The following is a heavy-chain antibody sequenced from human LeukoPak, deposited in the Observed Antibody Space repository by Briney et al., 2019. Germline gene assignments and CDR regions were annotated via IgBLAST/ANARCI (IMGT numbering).Heavy chain of an antibody. CDR2: ISGGST. J-gene: IGHJ6*03. V-gene: IGHV3-38-3*01. CDR1: GFTVSSNE. CDR3: AKDSYYYYIDV. Sequence: GGSLRLSCAASGFTVSSNEMSWVRQAPGKGLEWVSSISGGSTYYADSRKGRFTISRDNSKNTLHLQMNSLRTEDTAVYYCAKDSYYYYIDVWGKGTTVTVSS.